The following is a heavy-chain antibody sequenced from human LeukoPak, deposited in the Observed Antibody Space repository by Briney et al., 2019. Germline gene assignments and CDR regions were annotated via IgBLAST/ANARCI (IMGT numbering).Heavy chain of an antibody. V-gene: IGHV3-74*01. CDR3: ASLVVVGDFDY. J-gene: IGHJ4*02. CDR2: IDNDGST. D-gene: IGHD2-15*01. CDR1: GFSFNNYW. Sequence: PGGSLRLSCAASGFSFNNYWMHWVRQAPGKGLEWVSRIDNDGSTRYADSVKGRFTISRDNAKNTLYLQMNSLRAEDTAVYYCASLVVVGDFDYWGQGTLVTVSS.